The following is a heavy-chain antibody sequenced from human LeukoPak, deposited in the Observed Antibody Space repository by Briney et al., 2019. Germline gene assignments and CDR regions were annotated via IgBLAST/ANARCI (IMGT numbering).Heavy chain of an antibody. CDR2: ITSKTSGEAT. Sequence: GGSLRLSCAASGLTFGNAWMSWVRQAPGKGLEWVARITSKTSGEATDYAAPVRGRFTISRDDSKATLYLQMDSLETEDTAIYYWTTYRYSYGSTGYSYFDYWGQGILVTVSS. CDR3: TTYRYSYGSTGYSYFDY. CDR1: GLTFGNAW. V-gene: IGHV3-15*01. D-gene: IGHD3-22*01. J-gene: IGHJ4*02.